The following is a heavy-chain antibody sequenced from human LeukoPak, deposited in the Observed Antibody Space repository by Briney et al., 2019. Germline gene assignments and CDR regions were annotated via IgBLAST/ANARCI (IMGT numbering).Heavy chain of an antibody. J-gene: IGHJ4*02. CDR3: ARDGGGTYQDFDY. CDR2: INCDSGVT. CDR1: GYTFTDSS. D-gene: IGHD1-26*01. V-gene: IGHV1-2*02. Sequence: ASVKVSCKASGYTFTDSSIHWVRQAPGQGLEWMGWINCDSGVTKYAEKFQGRVSMTRDTSISTAYMDLSRLTSDDTAIYYCARDGGGTYQDFDYWGQGTLVTVSS.